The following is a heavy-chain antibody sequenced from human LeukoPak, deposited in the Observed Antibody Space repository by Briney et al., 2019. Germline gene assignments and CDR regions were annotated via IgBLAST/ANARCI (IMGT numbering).Heavy chain of an antibody. V-gene: IGHV4-39*07. Sequence: SETLSLTCTVSGGSISSSSYYWGWIRQPPGKGLEWIGSIYYSGSTYYNPSLKSRVTISVDTSKNRFSLKLSSVTAADTAVYCCARDQTYSGSGIYTYFDYWGQGILVTVST. D-gene: IGHD3-10*01. J-gene: IGHJ4*02. CDR2: IYYSGST. CDR1: GGSISSSSYY. CDR3: ARDQTYSGSGIYTYFDY.